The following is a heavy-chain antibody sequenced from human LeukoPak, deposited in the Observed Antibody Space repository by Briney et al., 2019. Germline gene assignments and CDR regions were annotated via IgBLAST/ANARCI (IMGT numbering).Heavy chain of an antibody. D-gene: IGHD6-19*01. CDR3: ARKGISAVAGAFDI. Sequence: SETLSLTCTVSGGSISSYYWTWIRQPAGKGLEWIGRIYTSGSTNYNPSLKSRVTLSVDTSKNQFSLKLTSVTAADTAVYYCARKGISAVAGAFDIWGQGTMVTVPS. CDR2: IYTSGST. V-gene: IGHV4-4*07. J-gene: IGHJ3*02. CDR1: GGSISSYY.